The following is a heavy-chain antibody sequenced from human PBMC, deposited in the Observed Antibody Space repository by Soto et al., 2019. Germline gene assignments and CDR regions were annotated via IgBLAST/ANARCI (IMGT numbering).Heavy chain of an antibody. D-gene: IGHD1-26*01. J-gene: IGHJ4*02. CDR1: GFTFDDYA. V-gene: IGHV3-9*01. CDR2: ISWNSGSI. Sequence: PGGSLRLSCAASGFTFDDYAMHWVRQAPGKGLEWVSGISWNSGSIGYADSVKGRFTISRDNAKNSLYLQMNSLRAEDTALYYCAKDIGRLLGATGPADYWGQGTLVTVSS. CDR3: AKDIGRLLGATGPADY.